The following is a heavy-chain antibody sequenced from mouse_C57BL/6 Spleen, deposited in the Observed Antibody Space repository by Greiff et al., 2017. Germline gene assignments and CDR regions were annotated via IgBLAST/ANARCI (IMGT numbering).Heavy chain of an antibody. J-gene: IGHJ1*03. CDR1: GYSITSGYY. V-gene: IGHV3-6*01. Sequence: ESGPGLVKPSQSLSLTCSVTGYSITSGYYWNWIRQFPGNKLEWMGYISYDGSNNYNPSLKNRISITRDTSKNQFFLKLNSVTTEDTATYYCARMGRYFDVWGTGTTVTVSS. D-gene: IGHD4-1*01. CDR3: ARMGRYFDV. CDR2: ISYDGSN.